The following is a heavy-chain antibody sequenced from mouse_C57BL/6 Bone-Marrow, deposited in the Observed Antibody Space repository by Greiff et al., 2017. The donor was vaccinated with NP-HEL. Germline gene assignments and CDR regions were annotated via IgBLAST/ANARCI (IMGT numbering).Heavy chain of an antibody. Sequence: EVQVVESGPGLVKPSQSLSLTCSVTGYSITSGYYWTWIRQFPGTKLEWMGYISYDGSNNYNPSLKNRISITRDTSQNQFFLKLNSVTTEDTATYYCARGGIYGNYWYFDVWGTGTTVTVSS. D-gene: IGHD2-1*01. CDR3: ARGGIYGNYWYFDV. V-gene: IGHV3-6*01. J-gene: IGHJ1*03. CDR2: ISYDGSN. CDR1: GYSITSGYY.